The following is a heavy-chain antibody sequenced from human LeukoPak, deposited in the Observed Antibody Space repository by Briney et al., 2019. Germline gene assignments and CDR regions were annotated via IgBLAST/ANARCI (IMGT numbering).Heavy chain of an antibody. CDR2: IYHSGST. CDR3: AFTPMVRGVIEVAFDI. D-gene: IGHD3-10*01. J-gene: IGHJ3*02. V-gene: IGHV4-30-2*06. Sequence: PSETLSLTCTISGGSVNSGGYYWSWIRQSPGKGLEWIGYIYHSGSTNYNPSLKSRVTISVDTSKNQFSLKLSSVTAADTAVYYCAFTPMVRGVIEVAFDIWGQGTMVTVSS. CDR1: GGSVNSGGYY.